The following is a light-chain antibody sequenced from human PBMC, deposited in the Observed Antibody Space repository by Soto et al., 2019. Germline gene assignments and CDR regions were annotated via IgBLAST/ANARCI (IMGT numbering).Light chain of an antibody. CDR2: KAS. V-gene: IGKV1-5*03. J-gene: IGKJ1*01. CDR1: QTISSW. Sequence: DIPITQSPSTLSGSVGDKATITCRASQTISSWLAWYQQKPGKAPKLLIYKASTLKSGVPSRFSGSGSGTEFTLTISSLRADDFAIYYCQQYNSYSWTFGQGAKVDIK. CDR3: QQYNSYSWT.